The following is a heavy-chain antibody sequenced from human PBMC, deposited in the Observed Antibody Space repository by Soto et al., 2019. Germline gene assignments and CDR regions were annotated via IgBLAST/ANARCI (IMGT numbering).Heavy chain of an antibody. V-gene: IGHV3-72*01. Sequence: VRHAAGNWLQWVEQNRNKANSYTTEYAASVKGRFTISRDDSKNSLYLQMNSLKTEDTAVYYCSRGGSCSSTIFFFDRYGTDARR. CDR3: SRGGSCSSTIFFFDRYGTDA. J-gene: IGHJ6*02. CDR2: NRNKANSYTT. D-gene: IGHD2-2*01.